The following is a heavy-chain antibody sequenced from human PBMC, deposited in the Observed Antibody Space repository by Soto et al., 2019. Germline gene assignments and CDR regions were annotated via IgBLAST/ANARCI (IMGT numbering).Heavy chain of an antibody. CDR3: ARSLYSSGWINFDY. D-gene: IGHD6-19*01. J-gene: IGHJ4*02. V-gene: IGHV1-3*01. Sequence: ASVKVSGKASGYTFTSYAMHWVRQAPGQRLEWMGWINAGNGNTKYSQKFQGRVTITRDTSASTAYMELSSLRSEDTAVYYCARSLYSSGWINFDYWGQGTLVTVSS. CDR2: INAGNGNT. CDR1: GYTFTSYA.